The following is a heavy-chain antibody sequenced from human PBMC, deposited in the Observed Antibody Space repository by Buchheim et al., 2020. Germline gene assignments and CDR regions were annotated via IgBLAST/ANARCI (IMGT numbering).Heavy chain of an antibody. V-gene: IGHV4-59*01. CDR3: ARVVKSWVTNYFDY. CDR2: IYYSGST. D-gene: IGHD4-17*01. J-gene: IGHJ4*02. CDR1: GGSISSYY. Sequence: QVQLQESGPGLVKPSETLSLTCTVSGGSISSYYWSWIRQPPGKGLEWIGYIYYSGSTNYNPSLTSRVTISVDTSKNQFSLNLSSVIAADTAVYYCARVVKSWVTNYFDYWGQGTL.